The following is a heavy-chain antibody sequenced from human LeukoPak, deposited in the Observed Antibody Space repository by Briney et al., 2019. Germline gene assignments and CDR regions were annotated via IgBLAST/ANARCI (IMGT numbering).Heavy chain of an antibody. V-gene: IGHV3-21*01. CDR3: ARDRPGYSYGYGPFDY. D-gene: IGHD5-18*01. Sequence: PGGSLRLSCAASGFTFSSYSMNWVRQAPGKGLEWVSSISSSSSYIYYADSVKGRFTISRDNAENSLYLQMNSLRAEDTAVYYCARDRPGYSYGYGPFDYWGQGTLVTVSS. CDR1: GFTFSSYS. J-gene: IGHJ4*02. CDR2: ISSSSSYI.